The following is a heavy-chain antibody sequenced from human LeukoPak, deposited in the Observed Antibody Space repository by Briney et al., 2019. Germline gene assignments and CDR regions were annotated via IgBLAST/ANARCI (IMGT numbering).Heavy chain of an antibody. CDR1: GFTFSSYA. CDR3: ASIRIAVAESSPLFDY. Sequence: GGSLRLSCAASGFTFSSYAMSWVRQAPGKGLEWVAVISYDGSNKYYADSVKGRFTISRDNSKNTLYLQMNSLRAEDTAVYYCASIRIAVAESSPLFDYWGQGTLVTVSS. CDR2: ISYDGSNK. V-gene: IGHV3-30-3*01. J-gene: IGHJ4*02. D-gene: IGHD6-19*01.